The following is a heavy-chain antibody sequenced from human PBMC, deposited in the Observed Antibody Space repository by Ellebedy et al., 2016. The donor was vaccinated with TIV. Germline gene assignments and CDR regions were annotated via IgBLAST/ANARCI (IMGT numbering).Heavy chain of an antibody. Sequence: GESLKISCAASGFTFSSYYMNWVRQAPGKGLEWVSYISGSGGMMDHADSVKGRFTISRDNAKNSLYLQMYSLRDEDTAVYFCARDGVSSSSKMVYWGQGTLVTVSS. J-gene: IGHJ4*02. CDR1: GFTFSSYY. CDR2: ISGSGGMM. V-gene: IGHV3-48*02. D-gene: IGHD6-6*01. CDR3: ARDGVSSSSKMVY.